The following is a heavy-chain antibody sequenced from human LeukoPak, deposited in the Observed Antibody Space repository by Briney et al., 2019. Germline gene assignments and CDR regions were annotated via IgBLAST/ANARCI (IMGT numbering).Heavy chain of an antibody. V-gene: IGHV3-9*01. D-gene: IGHD6-19*01. Sequence: GGSLRLSCAASGFTFDDYAMHWVRQAPGKGLEWVSGISWNSGSIGYADSVKGRFTISRDNAKNSLYLQMNSLRAEDTALYYCAKDSYSSGWTGYFDYWGQGTLVAVSS. J-gene: IGHJ4*02. CDR1: GFTFDDYA. CDR2: ISWNSGSI. CDR3: AKDSYSSGWTGYFDY.